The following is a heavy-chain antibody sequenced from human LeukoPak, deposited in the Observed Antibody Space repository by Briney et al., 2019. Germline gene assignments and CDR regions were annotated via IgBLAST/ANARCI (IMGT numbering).Heavy chain of an antibody. J-gene: IGHJ4*02. Sequence: PSETLSLTCAVYGGSFSGYYWSWIRQPPGKGLEWIGEINHSGSTNYNPSLKSRVTISVDTSKNQFSLKLSSVTAADTAVYYCAGGAGQDDDYWGQGTLVTVSS. CDR2: INHSGST. V-gene: IGHV4-34*01. CDR3: AGGAGQDDDY. CDR1: GGSFSGYY. D-gene: IGHD1-14*01.